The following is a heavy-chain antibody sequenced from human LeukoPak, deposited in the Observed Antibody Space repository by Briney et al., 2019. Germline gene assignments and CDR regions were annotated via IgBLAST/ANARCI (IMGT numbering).Heavy chain of an antibody. D-gene: IGHD6-13*01. J-gene: IGHJ5*02. CDR2: IYHSGST. CDR1: GGSISSSSYS. CDR3: ARDAGATPSSVWFDP. Sequence: SETLSLTCTVSGGSISSSSYSWGWIRQPPGKGLEWLGYIYHSGSTYYNPSLRGRVTISVDRSKNQFSLKLSSVTAADTAVYYCARDAGATPSSVWFDPWGQGTLVTVSS. V-gene: IGHV4-39*07.